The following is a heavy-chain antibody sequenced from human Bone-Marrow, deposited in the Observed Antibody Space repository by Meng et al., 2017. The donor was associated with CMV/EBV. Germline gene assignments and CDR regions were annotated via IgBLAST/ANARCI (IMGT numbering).Heavy chain of an antibody. V-gene: IGHV4-59*12. D-gene: IGHD3-16*01. CDR3: ARDYARGFYGMDV. CDR1: GGSISGYY. Sequence: SETLSLTCTVSGGSISGYYWSWIRQPPGKGLEWIGYIYSSGSTISHPSLKSRVTMSVDTSKNQFSLRLSSVTAADTAVYYCARDYARGFYGMDVWGQGTTVTVSS. J-gene: IGHJ6*02. CDR2: IYSSGST.